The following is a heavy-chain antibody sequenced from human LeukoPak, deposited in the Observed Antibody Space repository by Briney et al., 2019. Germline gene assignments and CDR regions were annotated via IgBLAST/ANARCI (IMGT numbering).Heavy chain of an antibody. V-gene: IGHV4-59*12. CDR3: AREGSIRDLDY. Sequence: SETLSLTCSVSGGSISSYYWSWIRQPPGRGLEWIGYIYYSGRTSYNPSLKSRVTISVDTSKNQFSLQLNSVTPEDTAVYYCAREGSIRDLDYWGQGTLVTVSS. CDR2: IYYSGRT. D-gene: IGHD3-9*01. J-gene: IGHJ4*02. CDR1: GGSISSYY.